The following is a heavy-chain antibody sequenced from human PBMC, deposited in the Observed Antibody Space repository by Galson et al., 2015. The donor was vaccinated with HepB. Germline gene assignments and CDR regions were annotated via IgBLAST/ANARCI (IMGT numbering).Heavy chain of an antibody. CDR3: AKSPPLRFLEWLSPFDY. J-gene: IGHJ4*02. V-gene: IGHV3-23*01. CDR1: GFTFSSYA. D-gene: IGHD3-3*01. CDR2: ISGSGGST. Sequence: SLRLSCAASGFTFSSYAMSWVRQAPGKGLEWVSAISGSGGSTYYADSVKGRFTISRDNSKNTLYLQMNSLRAEDTAVYYCAKSPPLRFLEWLSPFDYWGQGTLVTVSS.